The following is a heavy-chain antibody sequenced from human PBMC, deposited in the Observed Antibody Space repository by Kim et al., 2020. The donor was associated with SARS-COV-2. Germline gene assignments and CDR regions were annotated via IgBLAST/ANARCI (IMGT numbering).Heavy chain of an antibody. CDR1: GGSISSSSYY. CDR3: ARSRIAAAGFYFQH. D-gene: IGHD6-13*01. Sequence: SETLSLTCTVSGGSISSSSYYWGWIRQPPGKGLEWIGSIYYSGSTYYNPSLKSRVTISVDTSKNQFSLKLSSVTAADTAVYYCARSRIAAAGFYFQHWGQGTLVTVSS. J-gene: IGHJ1*01. V-gene: IGHV4-39*01. CDR2: IYYSGST.